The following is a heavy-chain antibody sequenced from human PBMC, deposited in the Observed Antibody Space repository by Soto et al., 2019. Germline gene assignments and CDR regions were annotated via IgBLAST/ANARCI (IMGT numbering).Heavy chain of an antibody. CDR2: ISGSGGFT. V-gene: IGHV3-23*01. D-gene: IGHD2-15*01. Sequence: PGGSLRLSCAASGFTFSSYAISWVRQAPGKGLEWVSAISGSGGFTYYADSVKGRFNISRDNAKNTVYLQMNSLRAEDTAVYYCAKEVVVADTLNWFDPWCQGTLLTVSS. CDR1: GFTFSSYA. J-gene: IGHJ5*02. CDR3: AKEVVVADTLNWFDP.